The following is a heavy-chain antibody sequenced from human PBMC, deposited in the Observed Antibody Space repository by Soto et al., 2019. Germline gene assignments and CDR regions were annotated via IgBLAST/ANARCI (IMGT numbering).Heavy chain of an antibody. D-gene: IGHD2-21*01. Sequence: SETLSLPCTVSGGTINSYYWTWIMQSPGKGLEWIGYVSSAGSTNYNPSLKSRVILSLDTSTSEVSLSLTSVTAADAAVYFCVRFSPPRKSYDSNPGWFDPWGQGIMVTV. J-gene: IGHJ5*02. CDR2: VSSAGST. V-gene: IGHV4-59*01. CDR3: VRFSPPRKSYDSNPGWFDP. CDR1: GGTINSYY.